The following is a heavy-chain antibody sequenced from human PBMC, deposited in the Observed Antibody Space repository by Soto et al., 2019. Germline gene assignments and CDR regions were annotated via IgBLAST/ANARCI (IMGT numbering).Heavy chain of an antibody. D-gene: IGHD2-15*01. J-gene: IGHJ3*02. CDR1: GFTFSSYG. V-gene: IGHV3-33*01. CDR2: IWYDGSNK. CDR3: ARDPRYCSGGSCYPNDAFDI. Sequence: QVQLVESGGGVVQPGRSLRLSCAASGFTFSSYGMHWVRQAPDKGLEWVAVIWYDGSNKYYADSVKGRFTISRDNSKNTLYLQMNSLRAEDTAVYYCARDPRYCSGGSCYPNDAFDIWGQGTMVTVSS.